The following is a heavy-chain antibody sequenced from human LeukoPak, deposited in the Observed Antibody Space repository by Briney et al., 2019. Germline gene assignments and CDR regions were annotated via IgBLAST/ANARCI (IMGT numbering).Heavy chain of an antibody. CDR3: ARVPGSYQGDNYFDY. CDR1: GYTFTSYG. J-gene: IGHJ4*02. V-gene: IGHV1-18*01. CDR2: ISAYNGNT. D-gene: IGHD1-26*01. Sequence: GASVKVSCKASGYTFTSYGISWVRQAPGQGLEWMGWISAYNGNTNYAQKLQGRVTMTTDTSTNTAYMELRSLRSDDTAVYYCARVPGSYQGDNYFDYWGQGTLVTVSS.